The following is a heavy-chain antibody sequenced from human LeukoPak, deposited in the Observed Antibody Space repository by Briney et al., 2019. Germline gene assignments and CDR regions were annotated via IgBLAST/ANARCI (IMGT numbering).Heavy chain of an antibody. Sequence: PSETLSLTCAVSGGSISSSDLWSWVRQPPGKGLEWIGEIYHSGTTNYNPSLKSRVTISVDKSKNQFSLKLSSVTAADTAVYYCARAGTAMVFEDYWGQGTLVTVSS. D-gene: IGHD5-18*01. CDR3: ARAGTAMVFEDY. CDR2: IYHSGTT. V-gene: IGHV4-4*02. J-gene: IGHJ4*02. CDR1: GGSISSSDL.